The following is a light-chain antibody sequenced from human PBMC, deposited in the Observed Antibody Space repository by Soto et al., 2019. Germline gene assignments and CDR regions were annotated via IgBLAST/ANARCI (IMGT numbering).Light chain of an antibody. CDR2: DVS. CDR1: QDITTF. V-gene: IGKV1-33*01. Sequence: DIQMTQSPSSLSASVGDRVTISCQASQDITTFLNWYQQKPGKAPRLLICDVSNLETGVPSRFSGSGSGTDFTLTISSLQPEDVATYYCQKYNGALWTFGQGTKVEIK. J-gene: IGKJ1*01. CDR3: QKYNGALWT.